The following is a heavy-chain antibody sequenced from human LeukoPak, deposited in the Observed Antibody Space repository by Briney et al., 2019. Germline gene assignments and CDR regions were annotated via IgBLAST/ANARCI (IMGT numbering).Heavy chain of an antibody. CDR2: IHYSGTT. V-gene: IGHV4-59*08. CDR1: GSSISTYY. CDR3: ARMGGYSGYATH. Sequence: SETLSLTCTVSGSSISTYYWSWIRQPPGKGLEWIGYIHYSGTTNYNPSLKSRVTISLDTSKNQFSLNLSSVTAADTAVYYCARMGGYSGYATHWGQGTLVTVSS. J-gene: IGHJ4*02. D-gene: IGHD5-12*01.